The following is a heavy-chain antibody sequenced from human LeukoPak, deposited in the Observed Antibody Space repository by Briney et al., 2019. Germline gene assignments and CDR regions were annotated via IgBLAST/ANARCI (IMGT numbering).Heavy chain of an antibody. J-gene: IGHJ4*02. V-gene: IGHV4-39*01. CDR3: ARQRPGVGVVVVAATLDY. CDR1: GGSISSSSYY. D-gene: IGHD2-15*01. Sequence: SETLSLTCTVSGGSISSSSYYWGWIRQRPGMGLEWIGSINYSGSTYYNPSLKSRVTISVDTFKNQFSLKLSSVTAADTGVYYCARQRPGVGVVVVAATLDYWGQGTLVTVSS. CDR2: INYSGST.